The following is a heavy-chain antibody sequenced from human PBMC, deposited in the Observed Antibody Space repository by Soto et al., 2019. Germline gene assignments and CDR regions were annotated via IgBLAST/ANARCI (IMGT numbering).Heavy chain of an antibody. V-gene: IGHV3-23*01. Sequence: GGSLRLSCVASEFTFSTFPMSWVRQAPGKGLEWVSTLSGATYYSDSVKGRFTISRDNSKNTLYLQMNSLRAEDTAVYYCAKDYQGSTNYDGFFDYWGQGTLVTVSS. CDR3: AKDYQGSTNYDGFFDY. CDR2: LSGAT. J-gene: IGHJ4*02. D-gene: IGHD2-8*01. CDR1: EFTFSTFP.